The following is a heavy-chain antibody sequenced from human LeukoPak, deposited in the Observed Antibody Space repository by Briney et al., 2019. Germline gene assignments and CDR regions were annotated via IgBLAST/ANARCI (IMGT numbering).Heavy chain of an antibody. V-gene: IGHV4-39*01. CDR3: ARHQHFYDGSGHYYLNWFDP. Sequence: SETLSLTCTVSGGSISGSTYYWGWIRQPPGKGLEWIGSIYYAGNTNYNPSLKSRVTISVDTSKNQFSLKLSSVNAADTAVYYCARHQHFYDGSGHYYLNWFDPWGQGTRVTVSS. CDR1: GGSISGSTYY. CDR2: IYYAGNT. J-gene: IGHJ5*02. D-gene: IGHD3-22*01.